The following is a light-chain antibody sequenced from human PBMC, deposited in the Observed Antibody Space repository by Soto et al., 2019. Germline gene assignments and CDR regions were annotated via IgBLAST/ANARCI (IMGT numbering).Light chain of an antibody. CDR3: QQVDSYPLT. V-gene: IGKV1-9*01. J-gene: IGKJ5*01. CDR1: QGITSR. Sequence: DIQLTQSPSFLSASVGDRVTITCRASQGITSRLAWYQQKPWRAPNLLIYAASTLQSGVPSRFSGSGSGTEFTLTISSRQPEDFATYYCQQVDSYPLTFGQGTRLEIK. CDR2: AAS.